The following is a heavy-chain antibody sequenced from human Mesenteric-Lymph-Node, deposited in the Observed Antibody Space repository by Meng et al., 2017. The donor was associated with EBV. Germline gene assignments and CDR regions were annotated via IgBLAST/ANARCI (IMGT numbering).Heavy chain of an antibody. Sequence: LAESGPGLVKPSGTLSLTCAVSSGSISSSHWWSWVRQPPGKGLEWIGDIYHSGSTNYSPSLKSRVTMSMDTSNNQFSLRLTSVTAADTAVYYCGTMVARWGAENPNDYWGQGILVTVSS. CDR2: IYHSGST. V-gene: IGHV4-4*02. CDR3: GTMVARWGAENPNDY. CDR1: SGSISSSHW. J-gene: IGHJ4*02. D-gene: IGHD2-8*01.